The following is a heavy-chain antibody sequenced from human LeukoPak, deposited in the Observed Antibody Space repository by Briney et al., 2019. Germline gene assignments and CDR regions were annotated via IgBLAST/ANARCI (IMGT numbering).Heavy chain of an antibody. D-gene: IGHD3-22*01. V-gene: IGHV4-61*01. CDR1: GGSFSSGSYY. J-gene: IGHJ5*02. Sequence: SETLSLTCTVSGGSFSSGSYYWSWTRQPPGKGLEWIGYIYYSGSTNYNPSLKSRVTISVDTSKNQFSLKLSSVTAADTAVYYCASSYDSSGYYLYNWFDPWGQGTLVTVSS. CDR2: IYYSGST. CDR3: ASSYDSSGYYLYNWFDP.